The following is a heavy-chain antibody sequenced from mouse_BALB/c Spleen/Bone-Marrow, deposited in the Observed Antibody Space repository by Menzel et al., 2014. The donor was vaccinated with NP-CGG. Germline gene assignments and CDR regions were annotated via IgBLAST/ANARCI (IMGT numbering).Heavy chain of an antibody. CDR2: IYPGDGDT. J-gene: IGHJ2*01. V-gene: IGHV1-80*01. Sequence: QVQLQQPGAELVRPGSSVKISCKASGYAFSGYWMNWVKQRPGQGLEWIGQIYPGDGDTDYNGKFKGKATLTADKSSSTAYMQLSSLTSEDSAVYFCARGGISVDYWGQGTTLTVS. CDR3: ARGGISVDY. CDR1: GYAFSGYW.